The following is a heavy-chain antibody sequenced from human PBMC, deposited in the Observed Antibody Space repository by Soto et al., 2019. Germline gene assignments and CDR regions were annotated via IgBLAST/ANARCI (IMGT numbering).Heavy chain of an antibody. J-gene: IGHJ4*01. CDR3: ARDPSPYTSGWYGIDF. Sequence: LRLSCTASGFMFSAYAMLWVRQAPGKGLEWVAAMSYDGTNKYYADSLKGRFTISRDNSKNTLFLQMSSLTAGDSAVYYCARDPSPYTSGWYGIDFWGLGTLVTVS. CDR2: MSYDGTNK. D-gene: IGHD6-19*01. CDR1: GFMFSAYA. V-gene: IGHV3-30-3*01.